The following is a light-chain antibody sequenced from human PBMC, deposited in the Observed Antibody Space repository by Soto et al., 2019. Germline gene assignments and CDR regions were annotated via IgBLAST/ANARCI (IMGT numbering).Light chain of an antibody. V-gene: IGKV3-20*01. Sequence: EIGLRQSPGTLFLTSGERANLSFRASQSVTKYLAWYQQKPCQTPSLLIYDATGRAAGIPDRFSGSGSETDFSLTISRLEPEDFAVYFCQQYGSSPITFGQGTRLEIK. CDR3: QQYGSSPIT. J-gene: IGKJ5*01. CDR2: DAT. CDR1: QSVTKY.